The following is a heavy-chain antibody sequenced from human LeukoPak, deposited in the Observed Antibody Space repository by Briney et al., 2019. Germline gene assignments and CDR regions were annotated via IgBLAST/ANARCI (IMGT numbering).Heavy chain of an antibody. V-gene: IGHV1-18*01. Sequence: ASVKLSCKASGYTFTSYGISWVRQAPGQGLEWMGWISAYNGNTNYAQKLQGRVTMTTDTSTSTAYMELRSLRSDDTAVYYCARTRRQQQLNWFDPWGQGTLVTVSS. CDR3: ARTRRQQQLNWFDP. CDR1: GYTFTSYG. J-gene: IGHJ5*02. CDR2: ISAYNGNT. D-gene: IGHD6-13*01.